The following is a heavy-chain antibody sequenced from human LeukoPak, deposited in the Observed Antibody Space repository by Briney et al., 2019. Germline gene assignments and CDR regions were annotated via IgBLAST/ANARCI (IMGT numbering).Heavy chain of an antibody. Sequence: PGGSLRLSCAASGFTVSSNYMSWVRQAPGKGLEWVSVIYSGGSTYYADSAKGRFTISRHNSKNTLYLQMNSLRAEDTAVYYCARSLAVAGTLDAFDIWGQGTMVTVSS. D-gene: IGHD6-19*01. CDR3: ARSLAVAGTLDAFDI. V-gene: IGHV3-53*04. J-gene: IGHJ3*02. CDR1: GFTVSSNY. CDR2: IYSGGST.